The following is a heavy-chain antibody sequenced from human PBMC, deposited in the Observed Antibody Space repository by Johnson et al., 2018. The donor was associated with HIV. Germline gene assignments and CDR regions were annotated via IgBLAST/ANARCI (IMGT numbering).Heavy chain of an antibody. Sequence: QVQLVESGGGLVQPGGSLRLSCAASGFTFSSYAMSWVRQAPGKGLEWVAVISYDGSSKYYAESLKGRISISRDNSKNTLYLQMNSLRTEDTAMYYCAKGQSSGYPKDAFDIWGRGTIVIVSS. V-gene: IGHV3-30-3*01. CDR1: GFTFSSYA. CDR3: AKGQSSGYPKDAFDI. D-gene: IGHD3-22*01. CDR2: ISYDGSSK. J-gene: IGHJ3*02.